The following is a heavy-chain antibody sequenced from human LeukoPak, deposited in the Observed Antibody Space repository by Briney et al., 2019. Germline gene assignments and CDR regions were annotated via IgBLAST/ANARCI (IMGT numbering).Heavy chain of an antibody. J-gene: IGHJ4*02. CDR2: IFQDGNDK. CDR1: GFTFRTYC. D-gene: IGHD1-26*01. Sequence: GGSLRLSCAASGFTFRTYCMSWVRQAPGKGLEWVANIFQDGNDKYYVDSVKGRFTISRDNAKNSLYLQLNSLRVEDTAVYYCASRIVGTPDYFDYWGQGTLVTVSS. V-gene: IGHV3-7*01. CDR3: ASRIVGTPDYFDY.